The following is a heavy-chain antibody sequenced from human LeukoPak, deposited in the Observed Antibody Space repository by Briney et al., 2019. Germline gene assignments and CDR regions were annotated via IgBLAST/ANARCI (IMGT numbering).Heavy chain of an antibody. D-gene: IGHD4-17*01. J-gene: IGHJ6*03. Sequence: ASVKVSCKASGYTFTGYYLHWVRQAPGQGLEWMGWINPNSGGTNYAQKFQGRVTMTRDTSISTAYMELSRLRSDDTAVYYCARQYDHGDFYYYYYMDVWGKGTTATVSS. V-gene: IGHV1-2*02. CDR3: ARQYDHGDFYYYYYMDV. CDR2: INPNSGGT. CDR1: GYTFTGYY.